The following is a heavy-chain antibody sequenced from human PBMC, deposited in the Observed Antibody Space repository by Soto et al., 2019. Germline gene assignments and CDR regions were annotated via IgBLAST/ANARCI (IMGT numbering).Heavy chain of an antibody. CDR2: ISVKGDTT. D-gene: IGHD6-19*01. V-gene: IGHV3-23*01. CDR3: AKGGWLDD. CDR1: GFTFNTYV. J-gene: IGHJ4*02. Sequence: EVQVLESGGGLVQPGGSLRLSCAASGFTFNTYVMTWARQAPGKGLEWVSVISVKGDTTDYADTVKGRFIISRDNSKNRRYLEMNSLRPEDTAVYYCAKGGWLDDWGQGTLVTVSS.